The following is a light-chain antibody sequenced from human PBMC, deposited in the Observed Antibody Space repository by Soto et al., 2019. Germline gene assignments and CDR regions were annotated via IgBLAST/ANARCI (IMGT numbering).Light chain of an antibody. Sequence: QSVLTQPPSASASLGASVTLTCTLSSGNSNYKVDWYQQRPGKGPRFVMRVGTGGIVGSTGDGIPDRFSVLGSGLNRYLTIKNIHEEDESDYHCGADHGSGSNPMWVFGGGTKLTVL. CDR1: SGNSNYK. V-gene: IGLV9-49*01. CDR2: VGTGGIVG. J-gene: IGLJ2*01. CDR3: GADHGSGSNPMWV.